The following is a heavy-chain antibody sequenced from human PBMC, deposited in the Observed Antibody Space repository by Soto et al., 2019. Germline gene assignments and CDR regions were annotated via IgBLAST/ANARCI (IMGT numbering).Heavy chain of an antibody. CDR3: ATMGTPATGLYFFDY. Sequence: QVQLQESGPGLVKPSQTLSLTCTVSGGSISSGNYYWSWIRQPPGKGLEWIGFISYSGSTYYSTSLKSRVTISVDTSKSQFSLNLSFVTAADTAVYYCATMGTPATGLYFFDYCGQGSLVTVSS. CDR1: GGSISSGNYY. V-gene: IGHV4-30-4*01. D-gene: IGHD2-15*01. J-gene: IGHJ4*02. CDR2: ISYSGST.